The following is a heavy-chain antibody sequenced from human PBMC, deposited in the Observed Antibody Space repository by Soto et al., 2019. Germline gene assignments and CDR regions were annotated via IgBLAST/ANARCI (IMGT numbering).Heavy chain of an antibody. J-gene: IGHJ4*02. CDR2: INAYVGET. Sequence: QVQLVQSGAEVKKPGASVKVSCKASGYTFTHYGINWVRQAPGQGLEWTGWINAYVGETKSAQKCQGRITVTMDTSTNTAYLELRSIRSDDTDVYYSARGDGDTLDYWGQGTLVRVSA. CDR3: ARGDGDTLDY. V-gene: IGHV1-18*01. CDR1: GYTFTHYG.